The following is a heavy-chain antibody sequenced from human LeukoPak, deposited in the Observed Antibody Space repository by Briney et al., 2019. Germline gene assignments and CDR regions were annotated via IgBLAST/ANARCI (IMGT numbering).Heavy chain of an antibody. CDR1: GLTVSSNY. Sequence: PGGSLRLSCAASGLTVSSNYMNWVRQAPGKGLEWVSALYIGGNTYYADSVRSRFTISRDNSKNTLYLQMNSLRAEDTAIYYCTTAAGYNYGQYWGQGTLVTVSS. J-gene: IGHJ4*02. CDR2: LYIGGNT. CDR3: TTAAGYNYGQY. D-gene: IGHD5-18*01. V-gene: IGHV3-53*01.